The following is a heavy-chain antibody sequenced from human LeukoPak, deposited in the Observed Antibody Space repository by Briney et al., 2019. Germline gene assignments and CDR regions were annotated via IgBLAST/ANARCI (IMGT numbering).Heavy chain of an antibody. J-gene: IGHJ4*02. V-gene: IGHV1-24*01. Sequence: ASVKVSCKVSGYTLTELSMHWVRQAPGKGLEWMGGFDPEDGETIYAQKFQGRVTMTEDTSTDTAYMELSSLRSEDTAVYYCATAPGSYSPGGYWGQGTLVTVSS. CDR1: GYTLTELS. CDR3: ATAPGSYSPGGY. CDR2: FDPEDGET. D-gene: IGHD1-26*01.